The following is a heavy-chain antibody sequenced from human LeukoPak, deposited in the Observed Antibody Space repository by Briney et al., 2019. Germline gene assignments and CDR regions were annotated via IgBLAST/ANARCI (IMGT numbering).Heavy chain of an antibody. Sequence: GGSLRLSCAASGFTFSSYGMHWVRQAPGKGLEWVAFIRYDGSNKYYADSVKGRFNISRDNSKNTLYLQMNSLRAEDTAVYYCAKDLSGLLDAFDIWGQGTMVTVSS. CDR3: AKDLSGLLDAFDI. CDR1: GFTFSSYG. J-gene: IGHJ3*02. V-gene: IGHV3-30*02. D-gene: IGHD3-22*01. CDR2: IRYDGSNK.